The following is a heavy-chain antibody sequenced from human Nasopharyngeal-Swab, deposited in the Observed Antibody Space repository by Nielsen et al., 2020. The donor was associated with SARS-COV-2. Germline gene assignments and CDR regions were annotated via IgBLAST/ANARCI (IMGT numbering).Heavy chain of an antibody. CDR3: AREEGLLGKSSGMDV. CDR2: IYSGGST. V-gene: IGHV3-53*04. D-gene: IGHD3-3*02. Sequence: GGSLRLSCAASGFTFSDYYMSWVRQAPGKGLEWVSVIYSGGSTYYADSVKGRFTISRHNSKNTLYLQMNSLRAEDTAVYYCAREEGLLGKSSGMDVWGQGTTVTVSS. J-gene: IGHJ6*02. CDR1: GFTFSDYY.